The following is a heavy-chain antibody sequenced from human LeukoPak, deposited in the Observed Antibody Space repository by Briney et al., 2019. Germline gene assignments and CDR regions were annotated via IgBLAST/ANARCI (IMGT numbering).Heavy chain of an antibody. J-gene: IGHJ6*04. CDR2: IRYDGSNK. V-gene: IGHV3-30*02. D-gene: IGHD3-16*02. CDR3: AKDETSATYRRMDV. CDR1: GFTFSSYG. Sequence: GGSLRLSCAASGFTFSSYGMHSVRQAPGKGLEWVAFIRYDGSNKYYADSVKGRFTISRDNSKNTLYLQMNSLRAEDTAVYYCAKDETSATYRRMDVWGKGTTVTVSS.